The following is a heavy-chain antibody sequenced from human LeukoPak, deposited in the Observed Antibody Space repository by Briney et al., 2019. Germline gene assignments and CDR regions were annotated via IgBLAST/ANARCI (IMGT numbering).Heavy chain of an antibody. CDR1: GGSISSYY. Sequence: SETLSLTCTVSGGSISSYYWSWIRQPPGKGLEWIGYIYYSGSTNYNPSLKSRVTISVDTSKNQFSLKLNSVTAADTAVYYCAIGYYDILTGYYSRFDPWGQGTLVTVSS. CDR3: AIGYYDILTGYYSRFDP. D-gene: IGHD3-9*01. V-gene: IGHV4-59*08. J-gene: IGHJ5*02. CDR2: IYYSGST.